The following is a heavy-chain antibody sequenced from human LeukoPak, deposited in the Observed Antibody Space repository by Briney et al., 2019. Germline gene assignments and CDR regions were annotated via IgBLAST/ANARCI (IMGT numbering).Heavy chain of an antibody. V-gene: IGHV3-9*01. D-gene: IGHD5-12*01. J-gene: IGHJ4*02. CDR3: AKDRAPLYSGYDWDLDF. CDR2: ISWNSGSI. CDR1: GFTFHQYA. Sequence: PGRSLRLSCAASGFTFHQYAIHWARHVPGKGLEWVSGISWNSGSIGYADSVRARFTISRHNAKHSVYLQMNSLRAEDAALYYCAKDRAPLYSGYDWDLDFWGRGTLVIVSS.